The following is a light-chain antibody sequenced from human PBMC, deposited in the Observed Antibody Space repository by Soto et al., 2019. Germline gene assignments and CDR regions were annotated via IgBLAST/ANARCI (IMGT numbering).Light chain of an antibody. CDR1: QSFNNW. CDR3: QQYNSWT. V-gene: IGKV1-5*03. CDR2: KAS. J-gene: IGKJ1*01. Sequence: DIQMTQSPSTLSASVGDRVTITCRASQSFNNWLAWYQQKPGKAPQLLIYKASNLESGVPSRFSGSGSGTEFTLTISSLQPDDFGTYYCQQYNSWTFGQGTKVEIK.